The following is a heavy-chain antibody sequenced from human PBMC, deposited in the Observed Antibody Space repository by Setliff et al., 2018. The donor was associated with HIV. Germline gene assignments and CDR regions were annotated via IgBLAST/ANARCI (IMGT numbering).Heavy chain of an antibody. CDR2: IYYSGTT. J-gene: IGHJ6*03. V-gene: IGHV4-39*01. Sequence: PSETLSLTCTLAGGFVSRSNYVWGWVRRSPKKGLEWIGSIYYSGTTYYNPTLKSRVSISIDTPKNQFSLKLTSMTAADTAVYYCVRTGSSTSWGIYYYYYMDIWGKGSTVTVSS. CDR3: VRTGSSTSWGIYYYYYMDI. D-gene: IGHD3-10*01. CDR1: GGFVSRSNYV.